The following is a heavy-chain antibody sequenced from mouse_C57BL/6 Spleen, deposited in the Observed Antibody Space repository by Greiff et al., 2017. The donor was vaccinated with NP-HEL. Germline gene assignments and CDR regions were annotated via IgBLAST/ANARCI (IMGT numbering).Heavy chain of an antibody. CDR3: ARYYGSRRYFDV. CDR2: IYPRSGNT. D-gene: IGHD1-1*01. J-gene: IGHJ1*03. Sequence: VQLQQSGAELARPGASVKLSCKASGYTFTSYGISWVKQRTGQGLEWIGEIYPRSGNTYYNEKFKGKATLTADKSSSTAYMELRSLTSEDSAVYFCARYYGSRRYFDVWGTGTTVTVSS. CDR1: GYTFTSYG. V-gene: IGHV1-81*01.